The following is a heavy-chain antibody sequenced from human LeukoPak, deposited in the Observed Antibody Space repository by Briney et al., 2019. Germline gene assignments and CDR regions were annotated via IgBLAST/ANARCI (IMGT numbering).Heavy chain of an antibody. CDR3: ARTYMIVVVNYMDV. Sequence: GGSLRLSCAASVFTFSSYSMNWVRQAPGKGLEWVSSISSSSSYIYYAASVKGRFTISRDNAKNSLYLQMNSLRAEDTAVYYCARTYMIVVVNYMDVWGKGTTVTVSS. J-gene: IGHJ6*03. V-gene: IGHV3-21*01. CDR1: VFTFSSYS. CDR2: ISSSSSYI. D-gene: IGHD3-22*01.